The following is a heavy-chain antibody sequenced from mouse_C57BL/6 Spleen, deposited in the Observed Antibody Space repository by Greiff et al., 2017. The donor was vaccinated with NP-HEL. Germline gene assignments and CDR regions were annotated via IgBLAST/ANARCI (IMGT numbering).Heavy chain of an antibody. CDR3: ARYDYEGWYFDV. J-gene: IGHJ1*03. D-gene: IGHD2-4*01. CDR1: GYTFTSYW. CDR2: IDPNSGGT. Sequence: QQSCKASGYTFTSYWMHWVKQRPGRGLEWIGRIDPNSGGTKYNEKFKSKATLTVDKPSSTAYMQLSSLTSEDSAVYYCARYDYEGWYFDVWGTGTTVTVSS. V-gene: IGHV1-72*01.